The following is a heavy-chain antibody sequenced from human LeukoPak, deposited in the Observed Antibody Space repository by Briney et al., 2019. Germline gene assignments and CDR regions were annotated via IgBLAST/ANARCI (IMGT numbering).Heavy chain of an antibody. CDR3: AKDDAYGSHFDY. CDR1: GFTFSSYG. Sequence: GGSLRLSCAASGFTFSSYGMHWVRQAPGKGLEWVAVIWYDGSNKYYADSVKGRFTISRDNSKNTLYLQMNSLRAEDTAVYYCAKDDAYGSHFDYWGQGTLVTVSS. J-gene: IGHJ4*02. V-gene: IGHV3-33*06. D-gene: IGHD1-26*01. CDR2: IWYDGSNK.